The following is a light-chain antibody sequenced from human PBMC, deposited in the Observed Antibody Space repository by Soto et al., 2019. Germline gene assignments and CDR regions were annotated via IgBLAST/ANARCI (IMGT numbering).Light chain of an antibody. J-gene: IGLJ2*01. CDR3: SSYTSSSTRV. V-gene: IGLV2-14*01. CDR1: SSDVGGYNY. CDR2: EVS. Sequence: QSALTQPASVSGSPGQSITISCSGTSSDVGGYNYVSWHQHHPGKAPKLMIYEVSHRPSEVSNRFSGSKSGNTASLTISGLQAEDEADYYCSSYTSSSTRVFGGGTQLTVL.